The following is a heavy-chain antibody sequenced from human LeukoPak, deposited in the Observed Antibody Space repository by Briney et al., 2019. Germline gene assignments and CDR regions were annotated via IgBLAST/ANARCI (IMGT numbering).Heavy chain of an antibody. CDR1: GGSFSGYY. CDR3: ARQGRDGYKPFDY. V-gene: IGHV4-34*01. D-gene: IGHD5-24*01. CDR2: INHSGST. J-gene: IGHJ4*02. Sequence: PSETLSLTCAVYGGSFSGYYWSWIRQPPGKGLEWIGEINHSGSTNYNPSLKSRVTISVDTSKNQFSLKLRSVTAADTAVYYCARQGRDGYKPFDYWGQGTLVTVSS.